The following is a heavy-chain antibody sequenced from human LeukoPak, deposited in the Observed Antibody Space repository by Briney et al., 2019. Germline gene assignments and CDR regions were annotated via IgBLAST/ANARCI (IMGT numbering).Heavy chain of an antibody. J-gene: IGHJ6*03. CDR3: ARVVRYCSGGSCYPTSYYYYYYYMDV. CDR1: GGSISSYH. Sequence: SETLSLTCTVSGGSISSYHWSWIRQPPGKGLECIGYIYSSGSTNYNPSLKSRVTISVDTSKNQFSLKLSSVTAADTAVYYCARVVRYCSGGSCYPTSYYYYYYYMDVWGKGTTVTVSS. CDR2: IYSSGST. D-gene: IGHD2-15*01. V-gene: IGHV4-59*12.